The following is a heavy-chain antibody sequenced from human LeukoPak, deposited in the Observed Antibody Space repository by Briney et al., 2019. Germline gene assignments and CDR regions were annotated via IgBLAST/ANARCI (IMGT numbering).Heavy chain of an antibody. CDR2: MNPNSGNT. J-gene: IGHJ5*02. CDR1: GYTFTSYD. D-gene: IGHD3-3*01. Sequence: ASVKVSCKASGYTFTSYDINWVRQATGQGLEWMGWMNPNSGNTGYAQKFQGRVTMTRNTSISTAYMELSSLRSEDTAVYYCASWSYDFWSGYRPGGGFDPWGQGTLVTVSS. V-gene: IGHV1-8*01. CDR3: ASWSYDFWSGYRPGGGFDP.